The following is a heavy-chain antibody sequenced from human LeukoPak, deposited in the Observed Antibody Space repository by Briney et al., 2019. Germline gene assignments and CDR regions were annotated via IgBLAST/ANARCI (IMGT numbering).Heavy chain of an antibody. D-gene: IGHD3-16*02. Sequence: SETLSLTCTVSGGSIGTYYWSWIRQSPGKGLEWIGYIYVTGTRYNPYLQSRVTISVDTSRNQFFLKMSSVTAADTAVYYCARHIGGGIEDMDVWGKGAKVTVSS. V-gene: IGHV4-59*08. CDR3: ARHIGGGIEDMDV. CDR1: GGSIGTYY. CDR2: IYVTGT. J-gene: IGHJ6*03.